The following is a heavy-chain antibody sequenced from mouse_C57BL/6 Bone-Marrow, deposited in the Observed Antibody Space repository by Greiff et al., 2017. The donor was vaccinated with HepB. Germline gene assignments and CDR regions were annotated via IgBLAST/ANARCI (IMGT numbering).Heavy chain of an antibody. CDR2: ISNLAYSI. J-gene: IGHJ3*01. V-gene: IGHV5-15*04. Sequence: EVMLVESGGGLVQPGGSLKLSCAASGFTFSDYGMAWVRQAPRKGPEWVAFISNLAYSIYYADTVTGRFTISRENAKNTLYLEMSSLRSEDTAMYYCARVGYYGGVAYWGQGTLVTVSA. CDR1: GFTFSDYG. D-gene: IGHD2-3*01. CDR3: ARVGYYGGVAY.